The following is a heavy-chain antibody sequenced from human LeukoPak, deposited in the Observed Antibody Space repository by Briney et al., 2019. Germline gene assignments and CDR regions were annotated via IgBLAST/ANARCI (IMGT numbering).Heavy chain of an antibody. Sequence: ASVKVSCKASGYTFTSYDINWVRQATGQGLEWMGWMNPNSGNTGYAQKFQGRVTMTRNTSISTAYMELRSLRSDDTAVYYCARVHDCSSTSCYSVDPWGQGTLVTVSS. CDR1: GYTFTSYD. J-gene: IGHJ5*02. V-gene: IGHV1-8*01. CDR2: MNPNSGNT. D-gene: IGHD2-2*02. CDR3: ARVHDCSSTSCYSVDP.